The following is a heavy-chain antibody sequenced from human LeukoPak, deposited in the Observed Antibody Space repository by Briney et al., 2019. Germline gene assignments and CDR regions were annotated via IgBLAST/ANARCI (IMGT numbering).Heavy chain of an antibody. CDR3: ARERDYSGYDYWYFDL. D-gene: IGHD5-12*01. V-gene: IGHV4-38-2*02. CDR1: GYSISSGYY. Sequence: PSETLSLTCTVSGYSISSGYYWGWIRQPPGKGLEWIGSIYHSGSTYYNPSLKSRVTISVDTSKNQFSLKLSSVTAADTAVYYCARERDYSGYDYWYFDLWGRGTLVTVSS. J-gene: IGHJ2*01. CDR2: IYHSGST.